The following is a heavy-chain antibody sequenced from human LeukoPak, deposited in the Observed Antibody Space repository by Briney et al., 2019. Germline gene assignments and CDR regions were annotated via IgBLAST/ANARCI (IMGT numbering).Heavy chain of an antibody. CDR1: GYTFTVYF. J-gene: IGHJ4*02. CDR2: INPSSGGT. V-gene: IGHV1-2*02. D-gene: IGHD3-22*01. CDR3: ARELNYDSSGYYFDY. Sequence: VASVKVSCKASGYTFTVYFMHWVRQAPGQGLEWMGWINPSSGGTDYAQKFQGRVTMTRDTSISTAYMELSRLRSDDTAVYYCARELNYDSSGYYFDYWGQGTLVTVSS.